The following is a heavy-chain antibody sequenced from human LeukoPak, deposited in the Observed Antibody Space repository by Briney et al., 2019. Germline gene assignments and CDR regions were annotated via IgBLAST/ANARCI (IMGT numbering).Heavy chain of an antibody. Sequence: VGSLRLSCAATGFSFRSYWMNWVRQAPGKGLEWVAVIWYDGSNKYYADSVKGRFTISRDNSKNTLYLQMNSLRAEDTAVYYCARVGRDGYNLGNWGQGTLVTVSS. CDR3: ARVGRDGYNLGN. J-gene: IGHJ4*02. CDR2: IWYDGSNK. V-gene: IGHV3-33*08. CDR1: GFSFRSYW. D-gene: IGHD5-24*01.